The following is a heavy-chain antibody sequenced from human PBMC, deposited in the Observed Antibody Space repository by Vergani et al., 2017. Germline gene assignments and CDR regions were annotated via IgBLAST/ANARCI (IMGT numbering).Heavy chain of an antibody. V-gene: IGHV1-2*02. Sequence: QVQLVQSGSELKKPGASVRVSCKASGFIFTDYYIHWMRQAPGQGLEWIGWINPNGDATHYAQNFRGRVTMTRDTSISTAYMELSRLRSDDTDVYYCARGGPTYYYGSGSYLGAFDIWGQGTMVTVSS. J-gene: IGHJ3*02. D-gene: IGHD3-10*01. CDR2: INPNGDAT. CDR1: GFIFTDYY. CDR3: ARGGPTYYYGSGSYLGAFDI.